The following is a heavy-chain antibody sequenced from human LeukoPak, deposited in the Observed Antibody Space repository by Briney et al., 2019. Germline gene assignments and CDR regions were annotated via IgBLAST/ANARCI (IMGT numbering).Heavy chain of an antibody. V-gene: IGHV3-66*01. CDR1: GFTVSNNY. CDR2: IYSGGNT. D-gene: IGHD2-2*01. J-gene: IGHJ4*02. Sequence: GGSLRLSCAVFGFTVSNNYMNWVRQAPGKGLEWVSVIYSGGNTYYADSVKGRFTISRDNSKNTLYLQMNSLRGEDTAVYYCARDRPVYQYQLPSDYWGQGTLVTVSS. CDR3: ARDRPVYQYQLPSDY.